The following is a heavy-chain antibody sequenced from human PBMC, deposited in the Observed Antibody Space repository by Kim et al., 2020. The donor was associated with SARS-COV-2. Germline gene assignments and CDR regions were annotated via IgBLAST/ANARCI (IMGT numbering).Heavy chain of an antibody. D-gene: IGHD4-4*01. CDR1: GYTFTDYY. Sequence: ASVKVSCKASGYTFTDYYIQWVRQAPGQGLEWMGWINPNTGGTNYPQRSQGRVTMTRDTSISTAYMELRRLTYDDTTVYYCGRGEAVSASVQDYIDPWGQGTLVTVSS. CDR3: GRGEAVSASVQDYIDP. J-gene: IGHJ5*02. CDR2: INPNTGGT. V-gene: IGHV1-2*02.